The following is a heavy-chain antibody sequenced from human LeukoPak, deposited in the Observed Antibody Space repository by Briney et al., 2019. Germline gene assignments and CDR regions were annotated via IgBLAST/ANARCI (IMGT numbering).Heavy chain of an antibody. Sequence: GGSLRLSCAASGFTFSSFWMHWARQAPGKGLVWVSRIDSYGRSTSYADSVKGRFTISRDNAKNTLYLQMNSLRAEDTAVYYCARDSSYLPDYWGQGTLVTVSS. CDR2: IDSYGRST. J-gene: IGHJ4*02. CDR1: GFTFSSFW. D-gene: IGHD2-2*01. CDR3: ARDSSYLPDY. V-gene: IGHV3-74*01.